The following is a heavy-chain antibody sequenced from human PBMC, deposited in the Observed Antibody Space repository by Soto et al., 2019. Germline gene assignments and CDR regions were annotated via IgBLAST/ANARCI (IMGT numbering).Heavy chain of an antibody. Sequence: PSETLSLTCTFSVDSMNWNNFYCAWIRQPPGKGLEWIGNIYYTGSSYFNPSLTGRVTMSVDMSKNQVSLKVKSVTAADTAVYFCAISGLAERRASDWFDPWGQGTMVTVSS. V-gene: IGHV4-39*01. CDR2: IYYTGSS. CDR1: VDSMNWNNFY. J-gene: IGHJ5*02. D-gene: IGHD1-1*01. CDR3: AISGLAERRASDWFDP.